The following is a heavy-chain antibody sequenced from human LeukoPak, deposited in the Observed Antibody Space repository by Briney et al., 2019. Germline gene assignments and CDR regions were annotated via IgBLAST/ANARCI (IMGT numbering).Heavy chain of an antibody. J-gene: IGHJ3*02. CDR3: ARVIVVVTHSDAFDI. D-gene: IGHD3-22*01. Sequence: ASVKVSCKASGYTFTSYYMHWVRQAPGQGLEWMGIINPSGGSTSYAQKFQGRVTMTRDTSTSTVYMELSSLRSEDTAVYYCARVIVVVTHSDAFDIWGQGTMVTVSS. V-gene: IGHV1-46*01. CDR1: GYTFTSYY. CDR2: INPSGGST.